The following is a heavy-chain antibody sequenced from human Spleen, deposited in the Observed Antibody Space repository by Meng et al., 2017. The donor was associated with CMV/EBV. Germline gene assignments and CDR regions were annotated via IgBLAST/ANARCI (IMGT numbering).Heavy chain of an antibody. CDR3: ARERIAAAGTNWFDP. CDR1: CGPISSSSYY. CDR2: IYYSGST. J-gene: IGHJ5*02. D-gene: IGHD6-13*01. Sequence: SCGPISSSSYYWGWIRQPPGKGLEWIGSIYYSGSTYYTPSLKSRVTISVDTSKNQFSLKLSSVTAADTAVYYCARERIAAAGTNWFDPWGQGTLVTVSS. V-gene: IGHV4-39*07.